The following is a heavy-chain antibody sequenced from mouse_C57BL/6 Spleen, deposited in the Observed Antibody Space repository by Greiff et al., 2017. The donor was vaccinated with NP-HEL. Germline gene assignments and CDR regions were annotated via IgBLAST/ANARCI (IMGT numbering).Heavy chain of an antibody. J-gene: IGHJ4*01. CDR1: GYAFSSSW. Sequence: VKVVESGPELVKPGASVKISCKASGYAFSSSWMNWVKQRPGKGLEWIGRIYPGDGDTNYNGKFKGKATLTADKSSSTAYMQLSSLTSEDSAVYFCAREALAYAMDYWGQGTSVTVSS. CDR3: AREALAYAMDY. CDR2: IYPGDGDT. V-gene: IGHV1-82*01.